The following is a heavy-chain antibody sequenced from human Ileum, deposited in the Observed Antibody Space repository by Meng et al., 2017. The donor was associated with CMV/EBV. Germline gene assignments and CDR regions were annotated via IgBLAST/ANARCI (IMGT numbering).Heavy chain of an antibody. D-gene: IGHD7-27*01. CDR2: ISDSGETT. CDR3: VKGHWGNV. CDR1: GFTFSTYT. Sequence: VELLGSGGDLVQPGGSLRLSCAASGFTFSTYTMIWVRQAPGKGLEWVSYISDSGETTYYADSVKGRFTISRDKSKNTLYLQMNSLRAEDTAVYHCVKGHWGNVWGKGTTVTVSS. J-gene: IGHJ6*04. V-gene: IGHV3-23*01.